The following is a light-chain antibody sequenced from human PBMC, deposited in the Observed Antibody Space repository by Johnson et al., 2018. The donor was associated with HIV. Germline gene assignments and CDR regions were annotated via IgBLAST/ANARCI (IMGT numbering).Light chain of an antibody. CDR3: GTWDTSLSAGGV. CDR1: SSNIGNNY. J-gene: IGLJ1*01. V-gene: IGLV1-51*02. CDR2: ENN. Sequence: QSVLTQPPSVSAAPGQKVTIYCSGSSSNIGNNYVSWYRHFPGTAPKLLIYENNERPSGIPDRFSGSKSGTSATLGITGLQTGDEADYYCGTWDTSLSAGGVFGTGTKVTVL.